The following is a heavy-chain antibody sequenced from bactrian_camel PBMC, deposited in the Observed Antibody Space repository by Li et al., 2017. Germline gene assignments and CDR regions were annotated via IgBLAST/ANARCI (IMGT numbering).Heavy chain of an antibody. Sequence: HVQLVESGGGSVQTGGSLRLSCVASGNRYNNKSMAWFRQAPGKEREGVAAIESDGSVSYIASVQGRFTITKDNAKNILYLQMNSLKPEDSAMYYCAAYYYSGKWGAPLRSDEWKYWGQGTQVTVS. D-gene: IGHD2*01. V-gene: IGHV3S53*01. CDR3: AAYYYSGKWGAPLRSDEWKY. J-gene: IGHJ4*01. CDR2: IESDGSV. CDR1: GNRYNNKS.